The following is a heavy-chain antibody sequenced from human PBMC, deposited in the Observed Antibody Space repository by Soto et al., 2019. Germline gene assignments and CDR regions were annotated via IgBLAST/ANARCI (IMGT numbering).Heavy chain of an antibody. V-gene: IGHV4-59*01. Sequence: PSETLSLTCTVSGGSISSYYWSWIRQPPGKGLEWIGYIYYSGSTNYNPSLKSRVTISVDTSKNQFSLKLSSVTAADTAVYYCARADGYEPFDYWGQGTLVTVSS. CDR1: GGSISSYY. J-gene: IGHJ4*02. CDR3: ARADGYEPFDY. CDR2: IYYSGST. D-gene: IGHD5-12*01.